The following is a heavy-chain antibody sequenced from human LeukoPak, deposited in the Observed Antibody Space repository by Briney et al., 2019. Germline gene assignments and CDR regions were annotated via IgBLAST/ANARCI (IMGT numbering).Heavy chain of an antibody. J-gene: IGHJ3*02. D-gene: IGHD3-10*01. V-gene: IGHV4-38-2*02. CDR2: IYHSGST. CDR1: GYSISSGYY. CDR3: ARDWGFGAFDI. Sequence: TSETLSLTCAVSGYSISSGYYWGWIRQPPGKGLEWIGSIYHSGSTYYNPSLKSRVTISVDTSKNQFSLKLSSVTAADTAVYYCARDWGFGAFDIWGQGTMVTVSS.